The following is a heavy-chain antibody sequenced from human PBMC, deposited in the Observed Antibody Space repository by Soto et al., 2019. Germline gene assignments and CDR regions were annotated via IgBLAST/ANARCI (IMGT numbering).Heavy chain of an antibody. J-gene: IGHJ3*02. Sequence: SXKVSSPASGGAFSSYAISWVRPAPGQGLEWMGGIIPIFGTANYAQKFQGRVTITADESTSTAYMELSSLRSEDTAVYYCARDQGYFRGYNWNRDAFDIWGQGTMVTVSS. D-gene: IGHD1-20*01. CDR3: ARDQGYFRGYNWNRDAFDI. V-gene: IGHV1-69*13. CDR2: IIPIFGTA. CDR1: GGAFSSYA.